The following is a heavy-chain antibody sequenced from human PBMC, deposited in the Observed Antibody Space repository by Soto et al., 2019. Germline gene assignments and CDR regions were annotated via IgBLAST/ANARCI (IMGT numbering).Heavy chain of an antibody. D-gene: IGHD1-26*01. J-gene: IGHJ5*02. CDR3: ARLGAYYQSLAP. CDR2: IYYGGST. CDR1: GGSISSYY. V-gene: IGHV4-59*08. Sequence: AETLSLNCTVSGGSISSYYWSWIRQPPGKGLEWIGYIYYGGSTSYNPSLKSRVTISLETSKSQFSLRLTSVPSADSAVYYCARLGAYYQSLAPWGPGTLVTVSS.